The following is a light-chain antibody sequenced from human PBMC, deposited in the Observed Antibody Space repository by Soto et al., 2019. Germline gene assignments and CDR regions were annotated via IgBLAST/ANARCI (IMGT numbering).Light chain of an antibody. V-gene: IGLV7-46*01. CDR3: WLSYSGLKV. CDR1: TGSVTSDHW. Sequence: QAVVTQEPSLTVSPGGTVTLTCGSSTGSVTSDHWPYWFQQSPGQAPRTLIYDTNNKCSWTPARFSGSLLGGKAALTLSGAQPEDEAEYYCWLSYSGLKVFGGGTKLTVL. CDR2: DTN. J-gene: IGLJ2*01.